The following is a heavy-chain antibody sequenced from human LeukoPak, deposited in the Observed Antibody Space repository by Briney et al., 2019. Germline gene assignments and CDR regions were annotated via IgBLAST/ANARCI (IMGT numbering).Heavy chain of an antibody. CDR1: GGSISSYY. CDR3: ARIVPAAIPDNWFDS. D-gene: IGHD2-2*02. CDR2: ICYSRST. Sequence: PSETLSLTCTVSGGSISSYYWSWIRQPPGKGLEWIGYICYSRSTNYNPSLKSRVTISVDTSKNQFSLKLSSVTAADTAVYYCARIVPAAIPDNWFDSWGQGTLVTVSS. V-gene: IGHV4-59*01. J-gene: IGHJ5*01.